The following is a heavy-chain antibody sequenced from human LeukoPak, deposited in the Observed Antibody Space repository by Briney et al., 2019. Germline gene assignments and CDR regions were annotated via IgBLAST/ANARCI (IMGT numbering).Heavy chain of an antibody. CDR3: ARHRVTMVRGVTSFFYYYMDV. D-gene: IGHD3-10*01. CDR1: GVSLSGYY. V-gene: IGHV4-39*01. J-gene: IGHJ6*03. Sequence: SETLSLTCAVSGVSLSGYYWGWIRQPPGKGLEWSDIIDYSGSTYYNPSLKSRVTISVDTSKNQFSLMVSSVSASDTAVYYCARHRVTMVRGVTSFFYYYMDVWGKGTTVTISS. CDR2: IDYSGST.